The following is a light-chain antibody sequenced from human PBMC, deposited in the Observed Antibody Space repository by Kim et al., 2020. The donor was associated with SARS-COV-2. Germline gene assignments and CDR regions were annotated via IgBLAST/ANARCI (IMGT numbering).Light chain of an antibody. V-gene: IGLV3-19*01. Sequence: SSELTQDPAMSVALGQTVRITCQGDSLRTYHASWYQQKPGQAPLLVIYAKTNRPSGIPDRFSGSSSGNTASLTITGTQAEDEADYYCNSRDSSGNHVLFG. CDR2: AKT. CDR3: NSRDSSGNHVL. CDR1: SLRTYH. J-gene: IGLJ2*01.